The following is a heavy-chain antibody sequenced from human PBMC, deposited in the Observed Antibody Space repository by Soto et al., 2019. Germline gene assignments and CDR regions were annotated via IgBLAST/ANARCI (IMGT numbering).Heavy chain of an antibody. Sequence: ASVTVSCKASGYTFTSYAMHWVRQAPGQRLEWMGWINAGNGNTKCSQKFQGRVTITMDTSASKAYMALNSLRSEDTAVYYCARDRTMASGRNWFDPWGQGTLVTVSS. D-gene: IGHD3-10*01. J-gene: IGHJ5*02. V-gene: IGHV1-3*01. CDR1: GYTFTSYA. CDR3: ARDRTMASGRNWFDP. CDR2: INAGNGNT.